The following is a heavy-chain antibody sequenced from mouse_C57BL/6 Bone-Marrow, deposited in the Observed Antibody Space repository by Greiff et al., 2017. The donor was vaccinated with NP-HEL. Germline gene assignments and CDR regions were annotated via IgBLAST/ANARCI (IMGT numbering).Heavy chain of an antibody. J-gene: IGHJ4*01. V-gene: IGHV5-9-1*02. CDR3: TRDTVRPYYYAMDY. D-gene: IGHD1-1*01. CDR2: ISSGGDYI. CDR1: GFTFSSYA. Sequence: EVTLEESGEGLVKPGGSLKLSCAASGFTFSSYAMSWVRQTPEKRLEWVAYISSGGDYIYYADTVKGRFTISRDNARNTLYLQMSSLKSEDTAMYYCTRDTVRPYYYAMDYWGQGTSVTVSS.